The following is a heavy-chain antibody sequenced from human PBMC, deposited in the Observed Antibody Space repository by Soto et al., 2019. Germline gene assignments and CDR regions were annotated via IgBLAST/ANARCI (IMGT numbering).Heavy chain of an antibody. D-gene: IGHD4-17*01. J-gene: IGHJ4*02. CDR3: AKDTTGFGDYANFDY. CDR1: GFTFSNYA. V-gene: IGHV3-23*01. CDR2: IGGNGANT. Sequence: DVQLLASGGDLVQPGGSLRLSCAASGFTFSNYAMSWVRQTAGKGMEWVSMIGGNGANTYYADSVKGRFTISRDNSKNSLYLQMNSLRAEDTALYYCAKDTTGFGDYANFDYWGQGTLVTVSS.